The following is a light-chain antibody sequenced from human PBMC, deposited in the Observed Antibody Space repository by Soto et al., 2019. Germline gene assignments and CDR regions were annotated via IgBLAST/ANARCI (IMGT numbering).Light chain of an antibody. Sequence: IWLRHSPATLTMSPGESATLSCRATRSVSSYLAWYQQKPGQAPRLLIYDASSRPTDIPARFSGSGSGTDFTLTISSLEPEDFALYYCQQRSNWPITFGQGTLLE. J-gene: IGKJ5*01. CDR2: DAS. V-gene: IGKV3-11*01. CDR3: QQRSNWPIT. CDR1: RSVSSY.